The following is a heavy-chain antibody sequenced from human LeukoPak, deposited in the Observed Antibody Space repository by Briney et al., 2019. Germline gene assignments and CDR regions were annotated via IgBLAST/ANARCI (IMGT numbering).Heavy chain of an antibody. CDR1: GGSINSYY. V-gene: IGHV4-59*01. CDR3: ARTSRHFYGSGSNLTPWPADMDV. J-gene: IGHJ6*02. D-gene: IGHD3-10*01. Sequence: PSETLSLTCTVCGGSINSYYWTWIRQPPGKGLVWIGFIYYSGSTHYNHSLNSLITISMDTSKKDFSLKLSSVTAADTAIYYCARTSRHFYGSGSNLTPWPADMDVWGQGTKVTVSS. CDR2: IYYSGST.